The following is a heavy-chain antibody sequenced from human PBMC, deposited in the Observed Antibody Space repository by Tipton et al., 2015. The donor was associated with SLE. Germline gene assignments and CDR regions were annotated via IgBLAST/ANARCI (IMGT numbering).Heavy chain of an antibody. CDR2: ISAYNGNT. D-gene: IGHD2-15*01. CDR3: ATASRTRYCSGGSCYAH. CDR1: GGTFSTYA. V-gene: IGHV1-18*01. J-gene: IGHJ4*02. Sequence: QLVQSGPEVKKPGSSVKVSCKASGGTFSTYAISWVRQAPGQGLEWMGWISAYNGNTNYAQKLQGRVTMTTDTSTSTAYMELRSLRSDDTAVYYCATASRTRYCSGGSCYAHWGQGTLVTVSS.